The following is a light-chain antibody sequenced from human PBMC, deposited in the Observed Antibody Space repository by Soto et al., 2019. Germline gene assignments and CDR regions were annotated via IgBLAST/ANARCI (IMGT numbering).Light chain of an antibody. CDR2: AAS. CDR1: QSVSRN. Sequence: EIVMAQAPATRSVSPGERATLSCMASQSVSRNLAWYQQQPGQAPRLLIYAASTRATGIPARFSGSGSGTEFTLTISNLQSEDFAVYYCQQYNNWPLFTFGPGTKVDIK. V-gene: IGKV3-15*01. CDR3: QQYNNWPLFT. J-gene: IGKJ3*01.